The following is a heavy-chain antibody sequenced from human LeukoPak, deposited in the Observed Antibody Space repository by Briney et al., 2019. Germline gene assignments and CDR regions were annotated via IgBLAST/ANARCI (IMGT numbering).Heavy chain of an antibody. Sequence: PGGSLRLSCAASGFTFSSYGMHWVRQAPGKGLEWVAIISYDGSNKYYADSVKGRFTISRDNSKNTLYLQMNSLRAEDTAVYYCAKVDRYYYDGSGLYGMDVWGQGTTVTVSS. J-gene: IGHJ6*02. CDR1: GFTFSSYG. V-gene: IGHV3-30*18. CDR2: ISYDGSNK. CDR3: AKVDRYYYDGSGLYGMDV. D-gene: IGHD3-22*01.